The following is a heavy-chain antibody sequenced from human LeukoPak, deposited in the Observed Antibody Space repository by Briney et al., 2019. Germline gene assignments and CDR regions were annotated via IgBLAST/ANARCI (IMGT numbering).Heavy chain of an antibody. V-gene: IGHV1-18*01. J-gene: IGHJ3*02. CDR2: ISAYNGNT. CDR3: ATTGRVRNQVFFAFEI. Sequence: ASVKVSCKASGYTFTSYGISWVRQAPGQGLEWMGWISAYNGNTNYAQKLQGRVTMTTDTSTSTAYMELRSLRSDDTAVYYCATTGRVRNQVFFAFEIWGQGTMVTVSS. CDR1: GYTFTSYG. D-gene: IGHD3-16*01.